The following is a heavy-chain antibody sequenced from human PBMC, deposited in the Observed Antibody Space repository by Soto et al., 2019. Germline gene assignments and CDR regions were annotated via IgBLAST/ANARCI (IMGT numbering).Heavy chain of an antibody. CDR3: AREAFWSGSHLRYFDY. CDR2: IDPSGGST. Sequence: ASVKVSCKTSGYTLTSYYMFWVRQAPGQGPEWVGIIDPSGGSTAYAETFQGRVTMTRDTSTSTVYMELSSLRSDDTAVYYCAREAFWSGSHLRYFDYWGQGTLVTVSS. D-gene: IGHD3-3*01. CDR1: GYTLTSYY. J-gene: IGHJ4*02. V-gene: IGHV1-46*01.